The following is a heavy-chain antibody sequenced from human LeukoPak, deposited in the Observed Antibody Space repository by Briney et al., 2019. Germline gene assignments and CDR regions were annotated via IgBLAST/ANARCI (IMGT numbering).Heavy chain of an antibody. CDR2: VNSDGSTT. CDR3: VRVATTSSKWSLDY. D-gene: IGHD2-2*01. V-gene: IGHV3-74*01. CDR1: GFTFSAYW. J-gene: IGHJ4*02. Sequence: GGSLRLSCAASGFTFSAYWMHWVRQSPGKGLVWVSRVNSDGSTTSYADSVKGRFTISRDIPKNTLYLQMNSLRAEDTGVYYCVRVATTSSKWSLDYWGQGTLVTVSS.